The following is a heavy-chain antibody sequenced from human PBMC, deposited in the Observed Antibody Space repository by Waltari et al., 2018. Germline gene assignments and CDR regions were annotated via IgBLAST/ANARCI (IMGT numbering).Heavy chain of an antibody. D-gene: IGHD3-22*01. CDR2: ISDSGVVT. CDR1: EFTFINSA. V-gene: IGHV3-23*01. Sequence: EGPLLQSGGGLVPPGGSLRLSCVASEFTFINSALSWVRQAPGKGLEWVSGISDSGVVTKYADSVKGRFTVSRDNSKNTLYLQLNSLRAEDTAVYYCARHLYSIDYLELDNWGQGTLVTASS. CDR3: ARHLYSIDYLELDN. J-gene: IGHJ4*02.